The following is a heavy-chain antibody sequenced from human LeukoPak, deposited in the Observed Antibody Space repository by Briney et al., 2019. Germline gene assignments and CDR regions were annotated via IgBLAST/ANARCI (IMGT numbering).Heavy chain of an antibody. Sequence: SGGSLRLSCAASEFTFSSYEMNWVRQAPGKGLNWVSYISSSGSTIYYADSVKGRFTISRDNAKNSLYLQMNSLRAEDTAVYYCARDSQDYGDFHFDYWGQGTLVTVSS. J-gene: IGHJ4*02. V-gene: IGHV3-48*03. D-gene: IGHD4-17*01. CDR2: ISSSGSTI. CDR3: ARDSQDYGDFHFDY. CDR1: EFTFSSYE.